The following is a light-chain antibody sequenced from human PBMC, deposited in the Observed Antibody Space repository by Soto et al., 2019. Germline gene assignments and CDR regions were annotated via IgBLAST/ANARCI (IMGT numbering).Light chain of an antibody. CDR1: QSISSY. Sequence: DIQMTQSPSSLSASVGDRVTITCRASQSISSYLNWYQQKPGKAPKLLIYAASSLQSGVPSRFSGSGSGTDFTLPISSLQTEDFATYYCQQSYSTRRTFGPGTKGDIK. V-gene: IGKV1-39*01. CDR2: AAS. CDR3: QQSYSTRRT. J-gene: IGKJ3*01.